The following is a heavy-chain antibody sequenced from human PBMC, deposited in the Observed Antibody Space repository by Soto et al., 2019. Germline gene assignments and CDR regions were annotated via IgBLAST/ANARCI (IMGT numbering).Heavy chain of an antibody. CDR1: GFTFSSYA. V-gene: IGHV3-23*01. J-gene: IGHJ4*02. Sequence: GGSLRLSCAASGFTFSSYAMTWVRQAPGRGLEWVSVISGSGGITLYTDSVKGRFTISRDNSKNILFLQMNSLRAEDTAVYYCAKDPNGDYAGAFDSWGQGTLVTVSS. CDR3: AKDPNGDYAGAFDS. CDR2: ISGSGGIT. D-gene: IGHD4-17*01.